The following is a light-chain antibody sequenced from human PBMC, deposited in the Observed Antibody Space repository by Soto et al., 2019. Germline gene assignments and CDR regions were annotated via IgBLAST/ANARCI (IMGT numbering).Light chain of an antibody. J-gene: IGKJ4*01. CDR1: QSVTSSY. CDR3: QYYGTSSLT. V-gene: IGKV3-20*01. Sequence: EIVLTQSPVTLSLSPGERATLSCRASQSVTSSYLAWYLQKPGQAPGLLIYGASGRATGIPDRFSGGGSGTDFTLTISRLGPEDFAVFYCQYYGTSSLTFGGGTKVDIK. CDR2: GAS.